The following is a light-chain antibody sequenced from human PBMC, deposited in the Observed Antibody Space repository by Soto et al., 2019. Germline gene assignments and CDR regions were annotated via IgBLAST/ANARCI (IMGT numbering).Light chain of an antibody. CDR2: EVS. CDR3: SSYTTSSTLVV. CDR1: SSDVGGYNY. V-gene: IGLV2-14*01. Sequence: QSALTQPASVSGSPGQSITISCTGTSSDVGGYNYVSWYQQHPGKAPKLMIYEVSYRPSGVSDRFSGSKSGNTASLTISGFQAEDEADYYCSSYTTSSTLVVFGGGTQLTVL. J-gene: IGLJ3*02.